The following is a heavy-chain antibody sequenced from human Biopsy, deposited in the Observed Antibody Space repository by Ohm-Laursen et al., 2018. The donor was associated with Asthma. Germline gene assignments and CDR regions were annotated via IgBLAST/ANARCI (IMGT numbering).Heavy chain of an antibody. D-gene: IGHD2/OR15-2a*01. J-gene: IGHJ4*01. V-gene: IGHV2-5*04. CDR1: GFSLSKSGVG. CDR3: APGRRRVEFSYFGN. Sequence: TQTLTLTCTFSGFSLSKSGVGVGWIRLPPREAPDWLALIYWNGDTHYNPALRSRLTITKDTSRKQVVLAMSNMDTVDTGTYFWAPGRRRVEFSYFGNLGLGTLVYVSS. CDR2: IYWNGDT.